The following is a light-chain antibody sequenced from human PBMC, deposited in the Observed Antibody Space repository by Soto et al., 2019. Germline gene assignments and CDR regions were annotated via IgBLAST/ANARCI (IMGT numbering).Light chain of an antibody. CDR2: DVS. CDR1: QGISSY. J-gene: IGKJ1*01. V-gene: IGKV1-8*01. Sequence: AIRMTQSPSSLSASTVDRVTITCRASQGISSYLAWYQQKPGKAPKLLIYDVSSLESGVPPRFSGSGSGTDFTLTISGLQPDDFATYYCQQYDSYWTFGQGTKVDIK. CDR3: QQYDSYWT.